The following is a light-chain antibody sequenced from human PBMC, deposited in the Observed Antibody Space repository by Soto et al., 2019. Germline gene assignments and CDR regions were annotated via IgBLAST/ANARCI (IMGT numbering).Light chain of an antibody. CDR1: SGHSSYA. Sequence: QLVLTQSPSASASLGASVKVTCTLSSGHSSYAIAWHQQQPEKGPRYLMKVNSDGSHSKGDGIPDRFSGSSSGAERYLTISNLQSEDEADYYCQTWGAGPYVFGTGTKLTVL. CDR2: VNSDGSH. J-gene: IGLJ1*01. CDR3: QTWGAGPYV. V-gene: IGLV4-69*02.